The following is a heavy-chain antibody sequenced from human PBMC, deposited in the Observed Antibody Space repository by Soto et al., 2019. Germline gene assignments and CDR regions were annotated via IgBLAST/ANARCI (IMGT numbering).Heavy chain of an antibody. CDR1: GYTFTGYY. V-gene: IGHV1-2*04. CDR2: INPNSGGT. D-gene: IGHD3-22*01. CDR3: AREAIVPWDYYYYYGMDV. Sequence: ASVKVSYKASGYTFTGYYMHWVRQAPGQGLEWMGWINPNSGGTNYAQKFQGWVTMTRDTSISTAYMELSRLRSDDTAVYYCAREAIVPWDYYYYYGMDVWGQGTTVTVSS. J-gene: IGHJ6*02.